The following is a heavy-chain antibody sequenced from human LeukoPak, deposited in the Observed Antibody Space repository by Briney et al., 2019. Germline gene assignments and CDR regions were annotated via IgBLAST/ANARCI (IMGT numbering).Heavy chain of an antibody. CDR2: ISASGRTI. J-gene: IGHJ6*02. D-gene: IGHD5-18*01. Sequence: PGGSLRLSCAASRFTFSSYEMNWVRQAPGKGLEWVSYISASGRTIYYADSVKGRFTISRDNAKDSLSLQMNSLRAEDTALYFCARSRGYGPYYSYHGMDVWGQGTTVTVSS. CDR3: ARSRGYGPYYSYHGMDV. V-gene: IGHV3-48*03. CDR1: RFTFSSYE.